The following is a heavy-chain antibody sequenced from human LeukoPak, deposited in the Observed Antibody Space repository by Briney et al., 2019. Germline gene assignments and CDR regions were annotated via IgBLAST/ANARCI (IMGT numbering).Heavy chain of an antibody. Sequence: PGGSLRLSCAASGFTLSTASMNWVRQAPGKGLEWISYIDRSSNTIYYADSVKGRFTISRDNSKNTLYLQMNSLRAEDTAVYYCAKDFGPYVEDDYGDFVDYWGQGTLVTVSS. CDR3: AKDFGPYVEDDYGDFVDY. CDR1: GFTLSTAS. V-gene: IGHV3-48*01. J-gene: IGHJ4*02. D-gene: IGHD4-17*01. CDR2: IDRSSNTI.